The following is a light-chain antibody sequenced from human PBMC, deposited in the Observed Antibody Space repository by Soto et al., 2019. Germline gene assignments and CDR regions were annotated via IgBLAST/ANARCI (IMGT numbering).Light chain of an antibody. Sequence: EIVLIQSPGTLSLSPGESATLSCRASQNVGHNLAWYQQKPGQAPRLLIYAASDRATGIPARFRGSGSDTDFTLTISSVEPEDFAVYYCQQRSRWPRDTFGQGTKLEIK. J-gene: IGKJ2*01. CDR3: QQRSRWPRDT. V-gene: IGKV3-11*01. CDR2: AAS. CDR1: QNVGHN.